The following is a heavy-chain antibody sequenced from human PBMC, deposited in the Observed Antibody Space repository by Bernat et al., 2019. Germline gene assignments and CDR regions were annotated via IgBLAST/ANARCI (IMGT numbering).Heavy chain of an antibody. CDR1: GFTFSSYA. CDR2: ISYDGSNK. CDR3: ARDTGYSSSSGTFDI. V-gene: IGHV3-30-3*01. J-gene: IGHJ3*02. Sequence: QVQLVESGGGVVQPGRSLRLSCAASGFTFSSYAMHWVRQAPGKGLEWVAVISYDGSNKYYADSVKGRFTISRDNSKNTLYLQMNSLRAEDTAVYYCARDTGYSSSSGTFDIWGQGTMVTVSS. D-gene: IGHD6-6*01.